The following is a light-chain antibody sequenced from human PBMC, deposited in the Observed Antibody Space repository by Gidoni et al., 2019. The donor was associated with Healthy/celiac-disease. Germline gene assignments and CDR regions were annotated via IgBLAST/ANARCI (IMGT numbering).Light chain of an antibody. CDR3: QQYNNWPPWT. CDR2: GAS. Sequence: ELVITQSPAPLSVSPGERPTLSCRASQSVSSNLPWYQQKPGQAPRLLIYGASTRGTGSPARLSGSGAGTEVTLTISSRQSEDFAVYYCQQYNNWPPWTFGQGTKVEIK. J-gene: IGKJ1*01. CDR1: QSVSSN. V-gene: IGKV3-15*01.